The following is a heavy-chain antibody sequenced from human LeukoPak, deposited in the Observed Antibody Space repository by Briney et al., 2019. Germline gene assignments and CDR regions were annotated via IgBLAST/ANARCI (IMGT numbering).Heavy chain of an antibody. CDR3: AKSVRHYGSGSYYQGGYFDY. J-gene: IGHJ4*02. CDR2: ISSNGDST. V-gene: IGHV3-64*01. D-gene: IGHD3-10*01. CDR1: GFTFSSYA. Sequence: GGSLRLSCAASGFTFSSYAMHWVRQAPGKGLEYVSGISSNGDSTYYANSVKGRFTISRDNSKNTLYLQMNSLRAEDTAVYYCAKSVRHYGSGSYYQGGYFDYWGQGTLVTVSS.